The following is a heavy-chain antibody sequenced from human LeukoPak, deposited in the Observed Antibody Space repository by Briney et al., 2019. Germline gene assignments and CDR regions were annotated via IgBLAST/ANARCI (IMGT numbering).Heavy chain of an antibody. J-gene: IGHJ6*03. D-gene: IGHD1-26*01. CDR2: IYTSGST. V-gene: IGHV4-4*07. CDR1: GFTFSNAW. Sequence: GSLRLSCAASGFTFSNAWMSWIRQPAGKGLEWIGRIYTSGSTNYNPSLKSRVAISVDTSKNQFSLNLSSVTAADTAPYYCARAGTWVSYMDVWGKGTTVTVSS. CDR3: ARAGTWVSYMDV.